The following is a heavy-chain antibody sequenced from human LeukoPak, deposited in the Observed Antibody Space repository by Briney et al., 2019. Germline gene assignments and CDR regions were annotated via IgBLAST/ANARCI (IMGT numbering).Heavy chain of an antibody. CDR2: IYTSGST. CDR1: GGSISSYY. J-gene: IGHJ1*01. V-gene: IGHV4-4*07. Sequence: SETLSPTCTVSGGSISSYYWSWIRQPAGKGLEWIGRIYTSGSTNYNPSLKSRVTMSVDTSKNQFSLKLSSVTATDTAVYYCARHGGYSSPYLHWGQGTLVTVSS. CDR3: ARHGGYSSPYLH. D-gene: IGHD6-13*01.